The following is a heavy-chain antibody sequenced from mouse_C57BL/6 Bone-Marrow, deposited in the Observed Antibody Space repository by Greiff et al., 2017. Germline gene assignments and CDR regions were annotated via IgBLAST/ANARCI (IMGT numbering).Heavy chain of an antibody. Sequence: QVQLQQPGAELVKPGASVKLSCKASGYTFTSYWMQWVKQRPGQGLEWIGEIDPSDSYTNYNQKFKGKATLTVDTSSSTAYMQLSSLTSEDSAVYYCVLLSYAMDYWGQGTSVTVSS. CDR2: IDPSDSYT. V-gene: IGHV1-50*01. J-gene: IGHJ4*01. CDR1: GYTFTSYW. CDR3: VLLSYAMDY. D-gene: IGHD1-1*01.